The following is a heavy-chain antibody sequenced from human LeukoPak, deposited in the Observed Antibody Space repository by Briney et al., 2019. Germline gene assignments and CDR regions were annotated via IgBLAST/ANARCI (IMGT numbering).Heavy chain of an antibody. J-gene: IGHJ5*02. Sequence: GSLRVSSADPGFTVSSNYMSWVCQDPGKGLEWVSVIYSGGRTYYADSVKGRFTISRDNSKNTLYLQINSLRAEDTAVYYCARDVAVAGYNWFDPWGQGTLVTVSS. V-gene: IGHV3-53*01. CDR2: IYSGGRT. CDR3: ARDVAVAGYNWFDP. D-gene: IGHD6-19*01. CDR1: GFTVSSNY.